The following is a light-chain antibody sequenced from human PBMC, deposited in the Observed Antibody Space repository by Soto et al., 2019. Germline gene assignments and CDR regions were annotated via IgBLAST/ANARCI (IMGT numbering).Light chain of an antibody. CDR1: QKISNY. Sequence: IHMTQSPSSLSASVGGRVTVACRASQKISNYLNWYQQKPGKAPKLLIYAASSLQSGVPSRFSGSGSGTDFTLTISSLQPEDFATYYCLQDYNYPRTFGQGTKVDI. J-gene: IGKJ1*01. CDR3: LQDYNYPRT. V-gene: IGKV1-6*01. CDR2: AAS.